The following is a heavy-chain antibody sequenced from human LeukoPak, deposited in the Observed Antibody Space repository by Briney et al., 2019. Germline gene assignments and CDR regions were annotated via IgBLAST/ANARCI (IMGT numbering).Heavy chain of an antibody. D-gene: IGHD3-10*01. CDR1: GYTFTSYD. V-gene: IGHV1-8*01. Sequence: GASVKVSCKASGYTFTSYDINWVRQATGQGLEWMGWMNPNSGNTGYAQKFQGRVTMTRNTSISTAYMELSSLRSEDTAVYYCARGTLGFGELPDDYWGQGTLVTVSS. CDR3: ARGTLGFGELPDDY. J-gene: IGHJ4*02. CDR2: MNPNSGNT.